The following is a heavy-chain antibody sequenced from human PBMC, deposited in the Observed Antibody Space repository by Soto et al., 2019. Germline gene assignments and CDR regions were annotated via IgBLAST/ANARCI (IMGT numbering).Heavy chain of an antibody. CDR3: ERIKDINGHPEDAFEM. J-gene: IGHJ3*02. D-gene: IGHD2-15*01. Sequence: SETLSLTCTVSGGSINCRSYYWGWIRQPPGKGLEWIGSIFYSGSTYYNPSVQSRVTISVDTSKNQFSLMLSSVIAADTAVYYCERIKDINGHPEDAFEMWGPGTMVTVSS. CDR2: IFYSGST. CDR1: GGSINCRSYY. V-gene: IGHV4-39*01.